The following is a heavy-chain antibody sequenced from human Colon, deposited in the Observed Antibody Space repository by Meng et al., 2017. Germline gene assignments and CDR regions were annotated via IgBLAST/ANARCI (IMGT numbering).Heavy chain of an antibody. V-gene: IGHV4-30-2*06. CDR1: GDSVTTTLSS. CDR3: ARGYRGSTYFAY. D-gene: IGHD3-16*01. Sequence: QLQLQESGLRLVKPSQTLSLTFAVSGDSVTTTLSSWSWLRQSPGKGLAWIGNIYDNGYTYYSPSLRSRVTISVDRSNNQFSLNLNSVTAADTAVYFCARGYRGSTYFAYWGQGILVTVSS. J-gene: IGHJ4*02. CDR2: IYDNGYT.